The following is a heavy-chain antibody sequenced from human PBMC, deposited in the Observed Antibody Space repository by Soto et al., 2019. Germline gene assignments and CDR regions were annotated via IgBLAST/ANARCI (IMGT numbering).Heavy chain of an antibody. CDR3: ARERATIESDAFDI. V-gene: IGHV3-66*01. D-gene: IGHD5-12*01. CDR1: GFTVSSNY. J-gene: IGHJ3*02. CDR2: IYSGGST. Sequence: EVQLVESGGGLVQPGGSLRLSCAASGFTVSSNYMSWVRQAPGKGLEWVSVIYSGGSTYYADSVKGRFTISRDNSKNTLYLQMNSLRAEDTAVYYCARERATIESDAFDIWGQGTMVTVSS.